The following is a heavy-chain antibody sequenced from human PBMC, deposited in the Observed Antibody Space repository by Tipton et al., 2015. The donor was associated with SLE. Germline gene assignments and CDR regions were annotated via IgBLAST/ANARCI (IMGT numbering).Heavy chain of an antibody. CDR2: ISTSGST. Sequence: TLSLTCTVSGGSISSYYWSWIRQPAGKGLEWIGRISTSGSTNYNPSLKSRVTMSVDTSKNQFSLKLSSVTAADTAVYYCARDWGGYCSSTSCLGGFDYWGQGTLVTVSS. CDR1: GGSISSYY. CDR3: ARDWGGYCSSTSCLGGFDY. D-gene: IGHD2-2*03. J-gene: IGHJ4*02. V-gene: IGHV4-4*07.